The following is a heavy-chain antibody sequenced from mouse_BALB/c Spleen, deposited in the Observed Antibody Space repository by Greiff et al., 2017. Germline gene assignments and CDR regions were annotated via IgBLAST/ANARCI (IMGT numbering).Heavy chain of an antibody. V-gene: IGHV1-54*01. CDR1: GYAFTNYL. CDR2: INPGSGST. Sequence: VQLQQSGAELVRPGTSVKVSCKASGYAFTNYLIEWVKQRPGQGLEWIGVINPGSGSTNYNEKFKGKATLTTDKSSSTAYMQLSRLTSEDSAVYFCAREEITTAWFAYWGQGTLVTVSA. D-gene: IGHD2-4*01. J-gene: IGHJ3*01. CDR3: AREEITTAWFAY.